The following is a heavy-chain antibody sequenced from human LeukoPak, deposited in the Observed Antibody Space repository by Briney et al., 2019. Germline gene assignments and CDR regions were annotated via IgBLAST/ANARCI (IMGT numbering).Heavy chain of an antibody. J-gene: IGHJ4*02. V-gene: IGHV3-74*01. D-gene: IGHD3-22*01. Sequence: GGSLRLSCAASRFTFSSYWMHWVRQVPGKGLVWVSRINSDGSSTSYADSVKGRFTISRDNAKNTLYLQLISLRVEDTAVYYCARERDRSGYYLGDFDSWGQGTLVTVSS. CDR3: ARERDRSGYYLGDFDS. CDR2: INSDGSST. CDR1: RFTFSSYW.